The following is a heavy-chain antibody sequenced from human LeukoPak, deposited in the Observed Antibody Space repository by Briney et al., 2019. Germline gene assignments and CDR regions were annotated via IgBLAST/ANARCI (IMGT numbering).Heavy chain of an antibody. CDR1: GYTFTSYG. CDR2: ISAYNGNT. D-gene: IGHD3-22*01. CDR3: ARTYYYDSSGYFGY. Sequence: GASVKVSCKASGYTFTSYGISWVRQAPGQGLEWMGWISAYNGNTNYAQKLQGRVTMTTDTSTSTAYMELRSLRSDDTAVYYCARTYYYDSSGYFGYWGQGTLVTVSP. V-gene: IGHV1-18*01. J-gene: IGHJ4*02.